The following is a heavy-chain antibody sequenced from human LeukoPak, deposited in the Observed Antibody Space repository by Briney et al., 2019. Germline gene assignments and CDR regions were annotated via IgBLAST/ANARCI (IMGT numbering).Heavy chain of an antibody. CDR3: AGDADKEWELLSYFDY. D-gene: IGHD1-26*01. CDR2: ISSSGSTI. Sequence: PGGSLRLSCAASGFTFSDYYMSWIRQAPGKGLEWVSYISSSGSTIYYADSVKGRFTISRDNAKNSLYLQMNSLRAEDTAVYYCAGDADKEWELLSYFDYWGQGTLVTVSS. V-gene: IGHV3-11*04. CDR1: GFTFSDYY. J-gene: IGHJ4*02.